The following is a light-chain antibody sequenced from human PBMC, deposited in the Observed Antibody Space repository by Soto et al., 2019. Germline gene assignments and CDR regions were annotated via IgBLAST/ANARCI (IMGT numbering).Light chain of an antibody. CDR3: SSYTSSTPDVV. CDR2: DVS. J-gene: IGLJ2*01. V-gene: IGLV2-14*01. Sequence: QSALTQPASVSGSPGQSITISCTGTSSDDGGYNYVSWYQQHPGKAPKLMIYDVSNRPSGVSNRFSGSKSGNTASLTISGLQAEDEADYYCSSYTSSTPDVVFGGGTKVTVL. CDR1: SSDDGGYNY.